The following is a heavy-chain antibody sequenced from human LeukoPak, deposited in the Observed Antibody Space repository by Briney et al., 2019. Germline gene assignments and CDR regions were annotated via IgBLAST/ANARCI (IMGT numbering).Heavy chain of an antibody. CDR1: GITLSNSA. Sequence: GGSLRLSCAASGITLSNSAMSWVRQAPGKGLEWVSAISRSGDRTFYADSVKGRFTISRDSSIDTLFLQMNSLRAEDTAVYFCAKELRPNDYWGQGTLVTVS. D-gene: IGHD2-15*01. J-gene: IGHJ4*02. CDR2: ISRSGDRT. CDR3: AKELRPNDY. V-gene: IGHV3-23*01.